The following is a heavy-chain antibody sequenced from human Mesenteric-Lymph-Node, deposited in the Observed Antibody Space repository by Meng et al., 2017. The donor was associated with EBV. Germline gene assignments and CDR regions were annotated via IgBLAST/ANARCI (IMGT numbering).Heavy chain of an antibody. CDR2: MKSSFDTT. CDR1: GGPFRSYT. Sequence: QVQLVQSGAEVKNPGSSVKVSCRASGGPFRSYTIGWVRQAPGQGLEWMGIMKSSFDTTQYAQKFRGRVTMTRDTSTSTVNMELSSLRSEDTAVYYCAREERETYNFDYWGQGTLVTVSS. D-gene: IGHD5-24*01. V-gene: IGHV1-46*01. J-gene: IGHJ4*02. CDR3: AREERETYNFDY.